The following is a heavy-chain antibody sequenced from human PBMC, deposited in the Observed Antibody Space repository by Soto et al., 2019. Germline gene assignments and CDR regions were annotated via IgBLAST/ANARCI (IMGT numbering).Heavy chain of an antibody. CDR1: GYPFTRYS. J-gene: IGHJ6*01. D-gene: IGHD3-16*01. V-gene: IGHV1-18*04. Sequence: ASVKVSCKASGYPFTRYSIRWVRQAPGQGLEWMGWISGYNIDTEYSKNFQGRLTMTIDTSTTTASMELRSLRSDDTAVYYCARARPTVFGAPYGMDVWGQGTSVTVSS. CDR3: ARARPTVFGAPYGMDV. CDR2: ISGYNIDT.